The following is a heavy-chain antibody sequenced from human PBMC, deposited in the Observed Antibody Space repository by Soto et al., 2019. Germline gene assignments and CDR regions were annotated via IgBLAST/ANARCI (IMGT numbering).Heavy chain of an antibody. CDR1: GFTFTSYT. CDR2: ISYGSDYI. J-gene: IGHJ4*02. D-gene: IGHD3-22*01. CDR3: ARDYDSTGRFDY. Sequence: PGGSLRLSCAASGFTFTSYTMNWVRQAPGKGLECVSFISYGSDYIYYADSVKGRFTVSRDNAKNSQYLQMNSLRAEDTAVYYCARDYDSTGRFDYWGQGALVTVSS. V-gene: IGHV3-21*01.